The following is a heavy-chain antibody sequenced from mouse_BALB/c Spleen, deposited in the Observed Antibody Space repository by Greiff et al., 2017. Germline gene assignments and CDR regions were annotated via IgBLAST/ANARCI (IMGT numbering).Heavy chain of an antibody. V-gene: IGHV5-17*02. CDR3: ARSKYGTEGFAY. J-gene: IGHJ3*01. CDR2: ISSGSSTI. CDR1: GFTFSSFG. Sequence: EVKLMESGGGLVQPGGSRKLSCAASGFTFSSFGMHWVRQAPEKGLEWVAYISSGSSTIYYADTVKGRFTISRDNPKNTLFLQMTSLRSEDTAMYYCARSKYGTEGFAYWGQGTLVTVSA. D-gene: IGHD2-10*02.